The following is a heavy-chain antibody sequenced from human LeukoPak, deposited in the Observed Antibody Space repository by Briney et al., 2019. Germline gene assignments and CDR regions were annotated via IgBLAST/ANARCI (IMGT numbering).Heavy chain of an antibody. CDR2: ISGSGGAT. Sequence: PGGPLRLSCAASGFTFSSFAMSWVRRAPGKGLEWVSSISGSGGATYYADSVKGRFTVSRDNSENTLYLQINSLRAEDTAVFYCAKNYGSGTYYNYFDSWGQGTLVTVSS. V-gene: IGHV3-23*01. D-gene: IGHD3-10*01. J-gene: IGHJ4*02. CDR3: AKNYGSGTYYNYFDS. CDR1: GFTFSSFA.